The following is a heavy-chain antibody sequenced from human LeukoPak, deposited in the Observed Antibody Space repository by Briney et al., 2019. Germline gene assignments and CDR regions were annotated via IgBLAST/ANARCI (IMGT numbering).Heavy chain of an antibody. CDR2: IYYSGST. CDR1: GGSVSSGSYY. CDR3: ASSSYVKWFDP. D-gene: IGHD3-16*01. V-gene: IGHV4-61*01. Sequence: SETLSLTCTVSGGSVSSGSYYWSWIRQPPGKGLEWIGYIYYSGSTNYNPSLKSRVTISIDTSKNQFSLKLSSVTAADTAVYYCASSSYVKWFDPWGQGTLVTVSS. J-gene: IGHJ5*02.